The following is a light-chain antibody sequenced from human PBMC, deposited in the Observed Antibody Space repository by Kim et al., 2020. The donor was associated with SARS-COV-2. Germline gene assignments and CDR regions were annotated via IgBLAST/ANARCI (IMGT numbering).Light chain of an antibody. Sequence: GKHTGTRRSGDSSYAIAWHQQQPEKGHRYLMKRNSDGSHSKGDGIPDRFSGSSSGAERYLTISSLQSEDEADYYCQTWGTGTNWVFGGGTQLTVL. V-gene: IGLV4-69*01. CDR2: RNSDGSH. J-gene: IGLJ3*02. CDR3: QTWGTGTNWV. CDR1: SGDSSYA.